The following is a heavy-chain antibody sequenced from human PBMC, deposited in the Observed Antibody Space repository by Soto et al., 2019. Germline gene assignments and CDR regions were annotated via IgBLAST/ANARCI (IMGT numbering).Heavy chain of an antibody. D-gene: IGHD3-10*01. V-gene: IGHV4-4*07. CDR2: IYSGGST. CDR3: ARGPGGFGDFSLDY. J-gene: IGHJ4*02. CDR1: GGSINTYY. Sequence: QVQLQESGPGLVKPSETLSLTCAVSGGSINTYYWSWIRQPAGKGLEWIGRIYSGGSTNYNPSLKRRGTMSVDTSKNQFSLKLTSAAAADTAVYYCARGPGGFGDFSLDYWGQGTLVTVSS.